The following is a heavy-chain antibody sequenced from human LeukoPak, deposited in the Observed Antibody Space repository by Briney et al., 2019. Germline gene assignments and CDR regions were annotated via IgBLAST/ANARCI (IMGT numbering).Heavy chain of an antibody. CDR3: ARYHGGYFAY. CDR1: GFTFSFFW. CDR2: IKQDGSEK. D-gene: IGHD2-15*01. J-gene: IGHJ4*02. V-gene: IGHV3-7*01. Sequence: TGGSLRLSCAASGFTFSFFWMSWVGQAPGKGLEWVANIKQDGSEKYYVDSVKGRFTISRDNDNNSMYLQINSLRAEDTAVYYCARYHGGYFAYWGQGTLVTVSS.